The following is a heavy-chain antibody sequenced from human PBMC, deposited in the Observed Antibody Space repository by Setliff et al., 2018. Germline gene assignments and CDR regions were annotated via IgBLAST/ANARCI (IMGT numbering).Heavy chain of an antibody. V-gene: IGHV4-39*07. CDR1: GGSISTATYY. CDR2: IYWSGTT. J-gene: IGHJ4*02. CDR3: ARENGYCSGGACYFMFDY. Sequence: SETLSLTCTVSGGSISTATYYWGWVRQSPGKGLEWIGSIYWSGTTNYNPSLKSRVTLSLDTAKNQFSLELRAVTAADTALYYCARENGYCSGGACYFMFDYWGQGTLVTVSS. D-gene: IGHD2-15*01.